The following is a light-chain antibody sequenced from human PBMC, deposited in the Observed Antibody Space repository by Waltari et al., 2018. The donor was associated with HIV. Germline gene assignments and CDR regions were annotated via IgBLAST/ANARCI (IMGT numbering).Light chain of an antibody. CDR1: QSVSSF. Sequence: EIVLTQSPATLSLSLGARATLSCRASQSVSSFLAWFQQKPGQAPRLLLSDASTRATGIPARFSGSGSGTDFTLTISSLEPEDFAVYYCQQRSDWPRLTFGGGTKVEIK. J-gene: IGKJ4*01. CDR3: QQRSDWPRLT. CDR2: DAS. V-gene: IGKV3-11*01.